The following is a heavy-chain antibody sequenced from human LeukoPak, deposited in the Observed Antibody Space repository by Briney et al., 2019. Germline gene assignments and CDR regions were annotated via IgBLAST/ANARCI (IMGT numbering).Heavy chain of an antibody. CDR3: ARHAGRYCSGGSCPNWFDP. Sequence: GESLKISCKGSGYSFTSYWIGWVRQMPGKGLEWMGIIYPGDSDTRYSPSFQGQVTISADKSISTAYLQWSSLKASDTAMYYCARHAGRYCSGGSCPNWFDPWGQGTLVIVSS. CDR1: GYSFTSYW. CDR2: IYPGDSDT. V-gene: IGHV5-51*01. J-gene: IGHJ5*02. D-gene: IGHD2-15*01.